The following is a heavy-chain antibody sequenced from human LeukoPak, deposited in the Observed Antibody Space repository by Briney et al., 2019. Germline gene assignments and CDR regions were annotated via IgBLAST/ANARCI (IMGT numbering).Heavy chain of an antibody. D-gene: IGHD5-18*01. CDR1: GYTFTGYY. J-gene: IGHJ3*02. V-gene: IGHV1-46*01. CDR2: INPSGGST. Sequence: ASVKVSCKASGYTFTGYYMHWVRQAPGQGLEWMGIINPSGGSTSYAQKFQGRVTMTRDMSTSTVYMELSSLRSEDAAVYYCAREDVGYSYGYFAFDIWGQGTMVTVSS. CDR3: AREDVGYSYGYFAFDI.